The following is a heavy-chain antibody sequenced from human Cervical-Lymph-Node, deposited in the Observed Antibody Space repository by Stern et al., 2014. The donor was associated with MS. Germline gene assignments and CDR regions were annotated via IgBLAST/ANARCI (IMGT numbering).Heavy chain of an antibody. CDR1: GFTFDGHA. CDR3: VKDVDSSVAVSFDY. V-gene: IGHV3-9*01. J-gene: IGHJ4*01. Sequence: QLVESGGGVVQPGRSLRLSCAASGFTFDGHAMHWVRQGPEKGLEWVSGISWNSANGGYADSVTGRFNIIRDNDNECLDTQMDSLGAEYTALYYCVKDVDSSVAVSFDYWGHGTLVTVSS. D-gene: IGHD6-6*01. CDR2: ISWNSANG.